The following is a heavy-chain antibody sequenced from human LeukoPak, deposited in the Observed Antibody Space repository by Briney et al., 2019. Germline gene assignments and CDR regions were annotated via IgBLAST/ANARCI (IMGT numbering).Heavy chain of an antibody. CDR1: GFILRSHA. CDR2: ISDNGGST. V-gene: IGHV3-64D*06. J-gene: IGHJ4*02. CDR3: VKDNEAGGSPFDR. Sequence: GGSLRLSCSASGFILRSHAMHWVRQAPGKGLEYVSRISDNGGSTYYADSVKGRFTISRDNSKNTLYLQMSSLRAVETAVYYCVKDNEAGGSPFDRWGQGTLVTVSS. D-gene: IGHD1-1*01.